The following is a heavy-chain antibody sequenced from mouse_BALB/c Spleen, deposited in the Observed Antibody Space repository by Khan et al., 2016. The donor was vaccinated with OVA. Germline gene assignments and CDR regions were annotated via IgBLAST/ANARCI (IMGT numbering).Heavy chain of an antibody. Sequence: EVQLQESGPDLVKTSQSLSLTCTVTGYSITSGYSWHWIRQFPGNKLGWMGYIDYSGNANYNPSLKSRISISRDPSKNQFFLQLNSVTTEDTAKXSCAREGNHYRYDGWYFDVWGAGTTVTVSS. V-gene: IGHV3-1*02. D-gene: IGHD2-14*01. CDR2: IDYSGNA. CDR1: GYSITSGYS. J-gene: IGHJ1*01. CDR3: AREGNHYRYDGWYFDV.